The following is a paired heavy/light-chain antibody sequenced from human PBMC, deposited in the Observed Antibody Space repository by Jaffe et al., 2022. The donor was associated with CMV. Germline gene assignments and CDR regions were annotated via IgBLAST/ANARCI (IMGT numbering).Light chain of an antibody. J-gene: IGLJ3*02. V-gene: IGLV2-14*03. CDR1: SSDIGGYNY. CDR3: SSYTSSGTLV. CDR2: DVS. Sequence: QSALTQPASVSGSPGQSITISCTGTSSDIGGYNYVSWFQQHPGKAPKLMIFDVSNRPSGVSDRFSGSKSGNTASLTISGLQAEDETDYYCSSYTSSGTLVFGGGTKLTVL.
Heavy chain of an antibody. Sequence: EVHLLESGGGLVQPGGSLSLSCAASGFTFSSYAMNWVRQAPGKGLEWVSAISNVGLATYYADSVKGRFTISRDNSKNTLNLQMNSLRAEDTAIYYCAKGKVWFGDGIDYWGQGTLVTVSS. CDR1: GFTFSSYA. J-gene: IGHJ4*02. D-gene: IGHD3-10*01. CDR3: AKGKVWFGDGIDY. V-gene: IGHV3-23*01. CDR2: ISNVGLAT.